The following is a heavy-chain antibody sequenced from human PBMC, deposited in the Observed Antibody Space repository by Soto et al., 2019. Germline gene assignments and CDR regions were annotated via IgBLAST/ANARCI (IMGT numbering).Heavy chain of an antibody. CDR2: IYYSGST. CDR3: ARDALPTAANPSSSSTYGMDV. D-gene: IGHD6-13*01. V-gene: IGHV4-31*03. CDR1: GGSISRGGYY. Sequence: PSETLSLTCTVSGGSISRGGYYWSWIRQHPGKGLEWIGYIYYSGSTYYNPSLKSRVTISVDTSKNQFSLKLSSVTAADTAVYYCARDALPTAANPSSSSTYGMDVWGQGTTVTVSS. J-gene: IGHJ6*02.